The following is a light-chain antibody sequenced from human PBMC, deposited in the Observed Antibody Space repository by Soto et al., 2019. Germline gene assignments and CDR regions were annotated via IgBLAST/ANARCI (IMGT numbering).Light chain of an antibody. Sequence: SYELTQPPSVSVNPGQTASITCSGDKLGEKFVSWYQQKSGQSPVVVIYQDNKRPSGLPERFSGSTSGNTATLTLSGTQAVDEADYFCQEWDSKSLFVFGTGTKLTVL. J-gene: IGLJ1*01. CDR3: QEWDSKSLFV. CDR2: QDN. CDR1: KLGEKF. V-gene: IGLV3-1*01.